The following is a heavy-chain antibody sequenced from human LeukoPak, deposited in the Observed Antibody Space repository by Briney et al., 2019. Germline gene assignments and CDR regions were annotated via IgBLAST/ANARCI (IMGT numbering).Heavy chain of an antibody. V-gene: IGHV3-30-3*01. D-gene: IGHD3-9*01. Sequence: GGSLRLYCAASGFTFSSYAMHWVRQAPGKGLEWVAVISYDGSNKYYADSVKGRFTISRDNSKNTLYLQMNSLRAKDTAVYYCASQYYDILSGYSSPFDYWGQGTLVTVSS. J-gene: IGHJ4*02. CDR2: ISYDGSNK. CDR3: ASQYYDILSGYSSPFDY. CDR1: GFTFSSYA.